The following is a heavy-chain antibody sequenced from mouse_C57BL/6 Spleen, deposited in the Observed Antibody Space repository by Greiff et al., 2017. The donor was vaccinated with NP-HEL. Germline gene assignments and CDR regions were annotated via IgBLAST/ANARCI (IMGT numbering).Heavy chain of an antibody. CDR3: ARSRGWLLDYFDY. D-gene: IGHD2-3*01. Sequence: VQLQQSDAELVKPGASVKISCKVSGYTFTDHTIHWMKQRPEQGLEWIGYIYPRDGSTKYNEKFKGKATLTADKSSSTAYMQLSSLTSEDSAIYFSARSRGWLLDYFDYWGQGTTLTVSS. CDR1: GYTFTDHT. V-gene: IGHV1-78*01. CDR2: IYPRDGST. J-gene: IGHJ2*01.